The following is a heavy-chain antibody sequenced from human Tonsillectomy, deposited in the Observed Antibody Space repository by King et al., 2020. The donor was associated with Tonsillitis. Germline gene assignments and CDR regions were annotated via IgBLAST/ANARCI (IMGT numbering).Heavy chain of an antibody. Sequence: VQLQESGPGLVKSSETLSLTCAVSGVSVSSYYWSWLRQPPGKGLEWIGYIYHSGSTNYNPSLKSRVTISVDTSKNRCPLNLSSCTAAATAVYYCARGGVVPPAAQTYWYFDLWGRGTLVTVSS. CDR1: GVSVSSYY. CDR2: IYHSGST. CDR3: ARGGVVPPAAQTYWYFDL. J-gene: IGHJ2*01. D-gene: IGHD2-2*01. V-gene: IGHV4-59*02.